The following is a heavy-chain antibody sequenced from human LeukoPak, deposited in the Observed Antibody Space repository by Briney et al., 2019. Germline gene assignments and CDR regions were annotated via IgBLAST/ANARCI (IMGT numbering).Heavy chain of an antibody. D-gene: IGHD3-22*01. CDR3: ARVPDYYDSSGYYYRGY. V-gene: IGHV3-23*01. CDR2: ISGSGGST. CDR1: GFTFSSYG. J-gene: IGHJ4*02. Sequence: GGSLRLSCAASGFTFSSYGMSWVRQAPGKGLEWVSAISGSGGSTYYADSVKGRFTISRDNSKNTLYLQMNSLRAEDTAVYYCARVPDYYDSSGYYYRGYWGQGTLVTVSS.